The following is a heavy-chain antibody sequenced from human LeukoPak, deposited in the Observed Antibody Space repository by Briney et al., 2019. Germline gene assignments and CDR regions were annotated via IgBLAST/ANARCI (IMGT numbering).Heavy chain of an antibody. CDR2: FYDSGST. V-gene: IGHV4-59*13. D-gene: IGHD3-16*01. J-gene: IGHJ4*02. CDR1: GGSIHNYY. Sequence: PSETLSLTCTVSGGSIHNYYWTWIRQPPGKGLEWIGFFYDSGSTNYNPSLKSRVTISVDTSKNEFSLKLTSVTAADTAVYYCARVRGDFYFDYWGQGTLVTVSS. CDR3: ARVRGDFYFDY.